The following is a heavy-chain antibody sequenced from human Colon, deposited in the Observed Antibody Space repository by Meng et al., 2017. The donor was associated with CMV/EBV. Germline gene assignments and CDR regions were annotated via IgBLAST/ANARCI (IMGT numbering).Heavy chain of an antibody. CDR1: GFTFSSYT. CDR2: ITSGGST. V-gene: IGHV3-23*01. Sequence: GGSLRLSCAASGFTFSSYTMTWVRQAPGKGLEWVSVITSGGSTYYADSVKGRFTISRDTSKNTLYLQMNSLRVEDTAVYYCAGPRDSSGYYYYYYGMDVWGQGTTVTVSS. CDR3: AGPRDSSGYYYYYYGMDV. J-gene: IGHJ6*02. D-gene: IGHD3-22*01.